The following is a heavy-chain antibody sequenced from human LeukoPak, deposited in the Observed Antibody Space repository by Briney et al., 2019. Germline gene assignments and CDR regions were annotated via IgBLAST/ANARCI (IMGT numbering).Heavy chain of an antibody. J-gene: IGHJ4*02. CDR1: GFGFTNYW. CDR3: VRGSLRLPRSTPDY. Sequence: GGSLRLSCAVSGFGFTNYWMHWVRQDPGKGLVWVSYISSDGSVTKYADSVKGRFTISRDNAVNTLYLQMNSLRVEDTAVYYCVRGSLRLPRSTPDYWGQGTLVTVSS. CDR2: ISSDGSVT. D-gene: IGHD2-21*02. V-gene: IGHV3-74*03.